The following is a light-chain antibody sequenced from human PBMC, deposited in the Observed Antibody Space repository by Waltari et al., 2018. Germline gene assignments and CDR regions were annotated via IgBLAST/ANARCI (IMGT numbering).Light chain of an antibody. CDR2: GSS. Sequence: RSRQSVGNSYLAWYQQKPGQAPRLLIYGSSSRATGIPDRFSGSGSGTDFTVTISRLEPEDFAVYYCQQYGSSPHWKFGQGTKVEIK. CDR1: QSVGNSY. J-gene: IGKJ1*01. CDR3: QQYGSSPHWK. V-gene: IGKV3-20*01.